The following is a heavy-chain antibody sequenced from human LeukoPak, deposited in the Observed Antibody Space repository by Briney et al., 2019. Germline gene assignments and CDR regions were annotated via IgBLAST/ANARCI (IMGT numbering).Heavy chain of an antibody. CDR3: ARGSRGARKYYYYYMDV. V-gene: IGHV1-8*01. CDR1: GYTFTSYD. Sequence: GASVKVSCKASGYTFTSYDINWVRQATGQGLEWMGWMNPNSGNTGYAQKFQGRVTMTRNTSISTAYMELSGLRSEDTAVYYCARGSRGARKYYYYYMDVWGKGTTVTVSS. CDR2: MNPNSGNT. J-gene: IGHJ6*03. D-gene: IGHD3-10*01.